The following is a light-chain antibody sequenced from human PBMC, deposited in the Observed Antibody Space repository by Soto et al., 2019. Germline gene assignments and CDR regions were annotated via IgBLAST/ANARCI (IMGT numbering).Light chain of an antibody. V-gene: IGLV2-23*02. Sequence: QSALTQPASVSGSPGQSITISCTGTSSDVGNYNLVSWYQQHPDKAPKLMIYEVNKRPSGVSNRFSGSKSGNTASLTISGLQAEDEADYYCCSYAGSSTSYVFGTGTKVTVL. CDR2: EVN. CDR1: SSDVGNYNL. CDR3: CSYAGSSTSYV. J-gene: IGLJ1*01.